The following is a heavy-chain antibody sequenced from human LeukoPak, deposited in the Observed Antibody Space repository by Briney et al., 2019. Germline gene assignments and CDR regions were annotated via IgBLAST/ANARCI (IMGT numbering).Heavy chain of an antibody. Sequence: GASVKVSCKTSGYTFTRYYMHWVRQAPGQGLESMGTINPSGGRTSYAQNFQGRVTMTRDTSTSTFYMELSSLRSEDTAVYYCARDLGQTSQFDYWGQGTLVTVSS. V-gene: IGHV1-46*01. CDR3: ARDLGQTSQFDY. CDR2: INPSGGRT. D-gene: IGHD2-2*01. J-gene: IGHJ4*02. CDR1: GYTFTRYY.